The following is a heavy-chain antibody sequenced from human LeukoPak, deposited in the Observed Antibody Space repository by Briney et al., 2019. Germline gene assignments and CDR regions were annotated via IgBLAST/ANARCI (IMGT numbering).Heavy chain of an antibody. CDR1: GGSISSGDSY. CDR2: IYYSGST. J-gene: IGHJ5*02. V-gene: IGHV4-30-4*01. CDR3: AQGEGYYDSSGYLP. D-gene: IGHD3-22*01. Sequence: PSETLSLTCTVSGGSISSGDSYWRWIRQPPGKGLEWIGYIYYSGSTYYNPSLKSRVTISVDTSKNQFSLKLSSVTAADTAVYYCAQGEGYYDSSGYLPWGQGTLVTVSS.